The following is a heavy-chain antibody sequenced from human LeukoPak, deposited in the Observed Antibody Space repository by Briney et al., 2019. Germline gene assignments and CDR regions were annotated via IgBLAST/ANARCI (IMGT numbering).Heavy chain of an antibody. V-gene: IGHV3-23*01. J-gene: IGHJ4*02. D-gene: IGHD6-19*01. CDR1: GLTFNSYA. Sequence: GGSLTLSCAAYGLTFNSYAMYWVRQAPGKGLEWVSGIFGSGGSAHYADSVKGRFTISRDNSKNTVYLQMSSLRAEDTAVYYCAKTTTGYSSGRYPGWPADYWGQGSLVTVSS. CDR2: IFGSGGSA. CDR3: AKTTTGYSSGRYPGWPADY.